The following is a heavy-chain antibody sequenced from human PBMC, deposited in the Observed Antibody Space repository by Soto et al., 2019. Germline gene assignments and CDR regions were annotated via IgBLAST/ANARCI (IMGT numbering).Heavy chain of an antibody. CDR2: IIPIFGTA. D-gene: IGHD5-18*01. CDR1: GGTFSSYA. CDR3: ARSRIQLWTPRTFDY. V-gene: IGHV1-69*13. J-gene: IGHJ4*02. Sequence: SVKVSCKASGGTFSSYAISWVRQAPGQGLEWMGGIIPIFGTANYAQKFQGRVTITADESTGTAYMELSSLRSEDTAVYYCARSRIQLWTPRTFDYWGQGTLVTVSS.